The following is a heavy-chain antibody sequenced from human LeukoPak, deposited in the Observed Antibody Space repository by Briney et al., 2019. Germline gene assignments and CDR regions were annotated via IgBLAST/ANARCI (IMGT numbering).Heavy chain of an antibody. V-gene: IGHV1-18*04. CDR2: ISAYNGNT. CDR1: GFTFTAYH. Sequence: APVKVSCKASGFTFTAYHMHWVRQAPGQGLEWMGWISAYNGNTNYAQKLQGRVTMTTDTSTSTAYMELRSLRSDDTAVYYCARVVGIMIVVVVDYWGQGTLVTVSS. CDR3: ARVVGIMIVVVVDY. J-gene: IGHJ4*02. D-gene: IGHD3-22*01.